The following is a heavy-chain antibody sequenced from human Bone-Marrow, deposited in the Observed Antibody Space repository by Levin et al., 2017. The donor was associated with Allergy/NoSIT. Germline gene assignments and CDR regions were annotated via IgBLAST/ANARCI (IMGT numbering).Heavy chain of an antibody. Sequence: GASVKVSCKAYGYTFIGYYIHWVRQAPGQGLEYMGWINPISGVTNNAQKFQGRVTMTRDTSVNTAYMELSGLRLDDTAVYFCARDIETGAADCWGQGTLVTVSS. CDR1: GYTFIGYY. J-gene: IGHJ4*02. V-gene: IGHV1-2*02. D-gene: IGHD5-24*01. CDR3: ARDIETGAADC. CDR2: INPISGVT.